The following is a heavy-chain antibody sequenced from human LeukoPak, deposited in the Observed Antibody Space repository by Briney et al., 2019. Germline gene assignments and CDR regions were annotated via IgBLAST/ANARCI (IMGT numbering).Heavy chain of an antibody. V-gene: IGHV3-30-3*01. D-gene: IGHD6-19*01. Sequence: PGGSLRLSCAASGFTFSSSAMHWVRQAPGKELEWVAVISYDGSNKYYADSVKGRFTISRDNSKNTLYLQMNSLRAEDTAVYYCARTVAGTGYFDYWGQGTLVTVSS. CDR3: ARTVAGTGYFDY. J-gene: IGHJ4*02. CDR2: ISYDGSNK. CDR1: GFTFSSSA.